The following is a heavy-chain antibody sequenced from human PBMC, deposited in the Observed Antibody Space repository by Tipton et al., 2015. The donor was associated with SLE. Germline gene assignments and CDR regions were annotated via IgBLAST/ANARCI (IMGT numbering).Heavy chain of an antibody. V-gene: IGHV3-7*01. J-gene: IGHJ4*02. D-gene: IGHD2-2*01. CDR2: IDQDGSEK. Sequence: GSLRLSCMASGFTSSHYWMAWVRQAPGKGLEWVANIDQDGSEKNYVDSVRGRFTISRDNAQSSVFLQMDNLRVEDTAVYYCARDRAFGRVCSVSSCYGGDCWGQGVLVIVSS. CDR1: GFTSSHYW. CDR3: ARDRAFGRVCSVSSCYGGDC.